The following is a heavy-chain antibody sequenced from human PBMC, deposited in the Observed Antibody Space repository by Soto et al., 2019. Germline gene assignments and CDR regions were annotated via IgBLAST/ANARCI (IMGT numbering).Heavy chain of an antibody. J-gene: IGHJ4*02. V-gene: IGHV5-51*01. CDR3: ARRANSWHTVIY. CDR1: GYSFTSYL. Sequence: GEPLKISCKGSGYSFTSYLIGWVRQMPGKGLEWMGIIYPGDSDTRYSPSFQGQVTMSADKSISTAYLQWSSLKASDTAMYYCARRANSWHTVIYWGQGTLVTVSS. D-gene: IGHD6-13*01. CDR2: IYPGDSDT.